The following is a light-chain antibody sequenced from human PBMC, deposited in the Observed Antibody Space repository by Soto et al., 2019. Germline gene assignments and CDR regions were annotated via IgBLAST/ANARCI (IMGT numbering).Light chain of an antibody. Sequence: IQLTEAASFLSASVLDRVSITCRASQGISSYLAWYQQKPGKGPKLLIYAASTLQSGVPLRFSGSGSGTSFTLTISSLQPEDFATYYCQQLLSYPITFGQGTRLEIK. J-gene: IGKJ5*01. CDR1: QGISSY. CDR2: AAS. CDR3: QQLLSYPIT. V-gene: IGKV1-9*01.